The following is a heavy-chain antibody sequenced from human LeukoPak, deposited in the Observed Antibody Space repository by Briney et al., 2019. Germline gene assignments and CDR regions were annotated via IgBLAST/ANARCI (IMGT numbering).Heavy chain of an antibody. CDR2: ISAYNGNT. CDR1: GYTFTSYG. J-gene: IGHJ4*02. V-gene: IGHV1-18*01. CDR3: ARDTPKYYYDSSGYTTFDY. D-gene: IGHD3-22*01. Sequence: ASVKVSCKASGYTFTSYGISWVRQAPGQGLERMGWISAYNGNTNYAQKLQGRVTMTTDTSTSTAYMELRSLRSDDTAVYYCARDTPKYYYDSSGYTTFDYWGQGTLVTVSS.